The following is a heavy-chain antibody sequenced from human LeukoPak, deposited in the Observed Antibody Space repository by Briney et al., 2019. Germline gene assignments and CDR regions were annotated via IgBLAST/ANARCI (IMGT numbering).Heavy chain of an antibody. CDR3: ARDYGDYVGKHYYYGMDV. J-gene: IGHJ6*02. CDR1: GGSISSGDYY. D-gene: IGHD4-17*01. V-gene: IGHV4-30-4*01. Sequence: KASQTLSLTCTVSGGSISSGDYYWSWIRQPPGKGLEWIGYIYYSGSTYYNPSLKSRVTISVDTSKNLFSLKLSSVTAADTAVYYCARDYGDYVGKHYYYGMDVWGQGTTVTVSS. CDR2: IYYSGST.